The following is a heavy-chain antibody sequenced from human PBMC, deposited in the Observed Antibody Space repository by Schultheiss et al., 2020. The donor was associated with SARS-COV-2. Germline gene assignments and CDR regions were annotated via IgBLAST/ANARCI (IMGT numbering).Heavy chain of an antibody. CDR1: GYTFSDYY. CDR3: VREGVTWDAYDI. J-gene: IGHJ3*02. V-gene: IGHV1-2*04. D-gene: IGHD2-21*02. CDR2: IHPKNGGT. Sequence: ASVKVSCKASGYTFSDYYMHWVRQAPGQGLEWMGYIHPKNGGTYYAQKFQGWVTMTRDTSISTAYMELSSLRSDDTAVYYCVREGVTWDAYDIWGQGTLVTVSS.